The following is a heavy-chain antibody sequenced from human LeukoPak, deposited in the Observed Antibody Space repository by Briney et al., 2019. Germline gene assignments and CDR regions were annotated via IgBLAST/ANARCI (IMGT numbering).Heavy chain of an antibody. CDR1: GYSFTSYW. J-gene: IGHJ4*02. V-gene: IGHV5-10-1*01. CDR2: IDPSDSYT. D-gene: IGHD3-16*01. Sequence: GESLKISCQASGYSFTSYWISWVRQMPGKGLEWMGRIDPSDSYTSYSPSFQGHVTISADKSISTAYLQWSSLKASDTAMYYCARHLGQTWGGFDYWGQGTLVTVSS. CDR3: ARHLGQTWGGFDY.